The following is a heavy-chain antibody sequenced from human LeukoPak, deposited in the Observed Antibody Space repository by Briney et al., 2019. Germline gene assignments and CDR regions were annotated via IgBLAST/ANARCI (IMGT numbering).Heavy chain of an antibody. CDR2: ISGGSSNI. V-gene: IGHV3-23*01. CDR3: AKGSDYYGSVTSKKTD. J-gene: IGHJ4*02. D-gene: IGHD3-10*01. Sequence: GGSLRLSCSVSGFTFSNYAMHWVRQAPGKGLEWVSLISGGSSNIYYVDSVKGRFTISRDNSKNTLYVQMTSLRAEDTAIYYCAKGSDYYGSVTSKKTDWGQGTLVTVPS. CDR1: GFTFSNYA.